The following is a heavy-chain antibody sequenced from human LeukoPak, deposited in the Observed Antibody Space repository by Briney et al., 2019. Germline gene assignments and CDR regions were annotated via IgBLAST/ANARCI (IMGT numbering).Heavy chain of an antibody. V-gene: IGHV4-38-2*02. D-gene: IGHD2-2*01. Sequence: SETLSLTCAVSGYSISSGYYWGWIRPPPGKGLEWIGSIYHSGSTYYNPSLKSRVTISVDTSKNQFSLKLSSVTAADTAVYYCARETWSRSSTSCYHNWFDPWGQGTLVTVSS. CDR3: ARETWSRSSTSCYHNWFDP. CDR2: IYHSGST. J-gene: IGHJ5*02. CDR1: GYSISSGYY.